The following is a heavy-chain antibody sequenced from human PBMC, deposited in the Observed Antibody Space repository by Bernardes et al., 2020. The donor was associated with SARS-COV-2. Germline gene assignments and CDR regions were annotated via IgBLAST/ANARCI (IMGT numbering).Heavy chain of an antibody. V-gene: IGHV4-39*01. J-gene: IGHJ4*02. CDR3: ASQISSGYYLDY. D-gene: IGHD3-22*01. CDR1: GGSISSSSYY. CDR2: IYYSGST. Sequence: LSLTCTVSGGSISSSSYYWGWIRQPPGKGLEWIGSIYYSGSTYYNPSLKSRVTISVDTSKNQFSLKLSSVTAADTAVYYCASQISSGYYLDYWGQGTLVTVSS.